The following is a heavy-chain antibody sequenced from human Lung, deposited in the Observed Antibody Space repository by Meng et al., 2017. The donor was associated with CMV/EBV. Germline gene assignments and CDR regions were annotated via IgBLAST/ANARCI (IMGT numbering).Heavy chain of an antibody. J-gene: IGHJ3*01. D-gene: IGHD7-27*01. CDR2: IFPNNGGT. CDR3: ARALKLGTVAFDL. CDR1: GYLFPGYY. V-gene: IGHV1-2*02. Sequence: ASVKVSXKASGYLFPGYYIHWVRQAPGQNLEWVGWIFPNNGGTKYAQNFQGRVTMTRDTSISTAYLELSRLRSDDTAVYYCARALKLGTVAFDLWGQGKRV.